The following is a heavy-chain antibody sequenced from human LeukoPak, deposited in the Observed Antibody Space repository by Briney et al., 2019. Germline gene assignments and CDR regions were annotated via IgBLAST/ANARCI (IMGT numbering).Heavy chain of an antibody. J-gene: IGHJ4*02. D-gene: IGHD1-26*01. CDR1: GFTFSSYS. CDR3: ARDGWELPGAYDY. V-gene: IGHV3-21*01. Sequence: PGGSLSLSCAASGFTFSSYSMNWVRQATGKGLEWVSSISSSSSYIYYADSVKGRFTISRDNAKNSLYLQMNSLRAEDTAVYYCARDGWELPGAYDYWGQGTLVTVSS. CDR2: ISSSSSYI.